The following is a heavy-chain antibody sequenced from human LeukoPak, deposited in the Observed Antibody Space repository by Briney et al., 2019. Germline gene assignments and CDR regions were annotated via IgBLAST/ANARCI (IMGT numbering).Heavy chain of an antibody. CDR3: ARDKVVVIHDY. J-gene: IGHJ4*02. D-gene: IGHD2-21*01. CDR1: GFTFDDYG. V-gene: IGHV3-20*04. CDR2: INWNGGST. Sequence: GGSLKLSCAASGFTFDDYGMSWVRQAPGKGLEWVSGINWNGGSTGYADSVKGRFTISRDNAKNSLYLQMHSLRAEDTALYYCARDKVVVIHDYWGQGTLVTVSS.